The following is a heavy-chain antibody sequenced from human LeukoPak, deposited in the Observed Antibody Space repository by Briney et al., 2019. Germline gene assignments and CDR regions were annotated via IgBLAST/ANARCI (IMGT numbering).Heavy chain of an antibody. D-gene: IGHD6-19*01. CDR1: GDTFGNYD. CDR2: ILPALGRP. Sequence: SVKVSCKASGDTFGNYDFAWVRLAPGQGLEWMGGILPALGRPDYAQRFQDRITITADESTSTVYLQLSSLRSDDTAVYYCARGGWQTTGWYADHWGQGTLVTVAS. V-gene: IGHV1-69*10. CDR3: ARGGWQTTGWYADH. J-gene: IGHJ5*02.